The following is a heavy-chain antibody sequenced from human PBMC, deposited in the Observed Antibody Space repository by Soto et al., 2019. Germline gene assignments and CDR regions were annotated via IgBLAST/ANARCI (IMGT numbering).Heavy chain of an antibody. Sequence: SETLSLTCTVSGGSISSYYWSWIRQPPGKGLEWVGYIYYSGSTNYNPSLKSRGTISVDTSKNQFTLKLNSVTAADTAVYYCAREGAYYDYIWGSYRPNYFDYWGQGTLVTVSS. CDR1: GGSISSYY. CDR3: AREGAYYDYIWGSYRPNYFDY. D-gene: IGHD3-16*01. CDR2: IYYSGST. J-gene: IGHJ4*02. V-gene: IGHV4-59*01.